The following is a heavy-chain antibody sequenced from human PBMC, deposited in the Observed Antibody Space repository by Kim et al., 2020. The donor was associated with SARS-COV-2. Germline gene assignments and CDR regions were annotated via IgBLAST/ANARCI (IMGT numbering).Heavy chain of an antibody. J-gene: IGHJ4*01. CDR1: GFTFHNYA. D-gene: IGHD2-21*02. CDR3: GKAYCGHDCMVGGDY. V-gene: IGHV3-43*01. Sequence: GGSLRLSCAAFGFTFHNYAMHWGRQPPGKGREWIALISSNGDITFYADSVRGRFTLSRDNSKNSLYLQMNRRRSEDTAWYYCGKAYCGHDCMVGGDYWG. CDR2: ISSNGDIT.